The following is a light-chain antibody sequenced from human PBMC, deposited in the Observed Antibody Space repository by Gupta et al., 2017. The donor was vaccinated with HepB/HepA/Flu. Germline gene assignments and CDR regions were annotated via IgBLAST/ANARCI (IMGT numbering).Light chain of an antibody. J-gene: IGLJ3*02. CDR1: SHFNVGPSR. Sequence: QAVLTQPSSLSASPGASARLTCPLRSHFNVGPSRIYWYQQKPGSPPQYLLRYRSASDKQRGSGVPGRFSGSKDASANAGILLISGLQSEDEADYYCMMWDSSAWVFGGGTKVTVL. V-gene: IGLV5-45*02. CDR2: YRSASDK. CDR3: MMWDSSAWV.